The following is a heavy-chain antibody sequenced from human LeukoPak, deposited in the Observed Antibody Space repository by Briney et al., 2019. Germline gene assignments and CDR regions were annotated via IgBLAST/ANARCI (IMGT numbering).Heavy chain of an antibody. CDR2: ISVSGGTT. CDR1: GFTFSAYA. V-gene: IGHV3-23*01. Sequence: GGSLRLSCAASGFTFSAYAMSWVCQAPGKGLEWVSGISVSGGTTDYADSVKGRFTISRDNSKNTLYLQMNSLRAEDTAVYYCAKVMGSSSSSDYWGQGTLVTVSS. J-gene: IGHJ4*02. CDR3: AKVMGSSSSSDY. D-gene: IGHD6-13*01.